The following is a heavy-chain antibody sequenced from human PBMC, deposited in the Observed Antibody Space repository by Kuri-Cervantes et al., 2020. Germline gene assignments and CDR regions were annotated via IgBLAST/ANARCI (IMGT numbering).Heavy chain of an antibody. CDR2: ISYDGSNK. CDR3: ARDRVVPAFESLMDWAQYYYYGMDV. V-gene: IGHV3-30-3*01. CDR1: GFTFSSYA. J-gene: IGHJ6*02. D-gene: IGHD2-2*01. Sequence: GESLKISCAASGFTFSSYAMHWVRQAPGKGLEWVAVISYDGSNKYYADSVKGRFTISRDNSKNTLYLQMNSLRAEDTAVYYCARDRVVPAFESLMDWAQYYYYGMDVWGQGTTVTVSS.